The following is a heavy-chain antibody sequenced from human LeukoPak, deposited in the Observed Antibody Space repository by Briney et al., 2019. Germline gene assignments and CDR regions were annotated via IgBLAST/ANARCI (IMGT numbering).Heavy chain of an antibody. D-gene: IGHD2-2*01. J-gene: IGHJ6*03. CDR3: ARGAGYCSSANCRDYYYMDV. CDR2: IEQDGSEK. Sequence: QPGGSLRLSCVGSGFNFSRYWVSWVRQAPGKGLEWVANIEQDGSEKHYVDSVKGRITISRDNAKNSVDLQMNSLRAEDTAVYYCARGAGYCSSANCRDYYYMDVWGKGTTVTVSS. CDR1: GFNFSRYW. V-gene: IGHV3-7*01.